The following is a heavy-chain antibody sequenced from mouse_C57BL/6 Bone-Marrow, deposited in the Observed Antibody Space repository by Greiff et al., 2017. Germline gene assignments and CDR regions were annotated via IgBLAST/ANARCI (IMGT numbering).Heavy chain of an antibody. J-gene: IGHJ1*01. CDR2: IYPRDGST. CDR1: GYTFTSYD. CDR3: ARDYGSGYWYFDV. V-gene: IGHV1-85*01. Sequence: VQLQQSGPELVKPGASVKLSCKASGYTFTSYDINWVKQRPGQGLEWIGWIYPRDGSTKYNEKFKGKATLTVDTTSSTAYMALHSLASEDSAVYFCARDYGSGYWYFDVWGARATVTVSS. D-gene: IGHD1-1*01.